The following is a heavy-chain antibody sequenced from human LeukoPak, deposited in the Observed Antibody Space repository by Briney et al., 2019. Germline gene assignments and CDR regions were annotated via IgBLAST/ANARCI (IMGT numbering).Heavy chain of an antibody. CDR3: ARSIAAAVPFDY. CDR2: INPNSGGT. J-gene: IGHJ4*02. V-gene: IGHV1-2*02. Sequence: ASVKVSCKASGYTFTGYYMHWVRRAPGQGLEWMGWINPNSGGTNYAQKFQGRVTMTRDTSISTAYMELSRLRSDDTAVYYCARSIAAAVPFDYWGQGTLVTVSS. CDR1: GYTFTGYY. D-gene: IGHD6-13*01.